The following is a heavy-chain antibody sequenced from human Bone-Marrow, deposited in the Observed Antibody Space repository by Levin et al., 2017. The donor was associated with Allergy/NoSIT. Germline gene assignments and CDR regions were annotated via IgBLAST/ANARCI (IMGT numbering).Heavy chain of an antibody. Sequence: GESLKISCAASGFTFSSYAMHWVRQAPGKGLEWVAVISYDGSNKYYADSVKGRFTISRDNSKNTLYLQMNSLRAEDTAVYYCARDRWGDSSGSCLDYWGQGTLVTVSS. J-gene: IGHJ4*02. CDR3: ARDRWGDSSGSCLDY. CDR2: ISYDGSNK. V-gene: IGHV3-30*04. D-gene: IGHD6-19*01. CDR1: GFTFSSYA.